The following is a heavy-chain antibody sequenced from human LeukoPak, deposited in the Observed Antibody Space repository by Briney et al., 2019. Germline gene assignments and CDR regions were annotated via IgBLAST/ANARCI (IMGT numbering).Heavy chain of an antibody. Sequence: ASVKVSCKASGYTFTSYYMHWVRQAPGQGLEWMGIINPSGGSTSYAQKFQGRVTMTRNTSISTAYMELSSLRSEDTAVYYCARVQRTDFWSGYPDYWGQGTLVTVSS. CDR1: GYTFTSYY. CDR2: INPSGGST. V-gene: IGHV1-46*01. D-gene: IGHD3-3*01. J-gene: IGHJ4*02. CDR3: ARVQRTDFWSGYPDY.